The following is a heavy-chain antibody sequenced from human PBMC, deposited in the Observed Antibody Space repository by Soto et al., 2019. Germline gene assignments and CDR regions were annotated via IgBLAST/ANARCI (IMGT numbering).Heavy chain of an antibody. J-gene: IGHJ4*02. CDR2: ISAYNGNT. CDR3: ARDPLTWIQLWLPSDY. V-gene: IGHV1-18*01. CDR1: GYTFTSYG. Sequence: ASVKVSCKASGYTFTSYGISWVRQAPGQGREWMGWISAYNGNTNYAQKLQGRVTMTTDTFTSTAYMELRSLRSDDTAVYYCARDPLTWIQLWLPSDYWGQGXLVTVYS. D-gene: IGHD5-18*01.